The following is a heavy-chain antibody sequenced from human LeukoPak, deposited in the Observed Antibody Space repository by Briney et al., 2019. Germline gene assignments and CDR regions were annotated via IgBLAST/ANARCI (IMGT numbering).Heavy chain of an antibody. CDR3: ARDYDFWSGYFDY. CDR2: ISNDGTNN. V-gene: IGHV3-30*03. Sequence: PGGSLRLSCAASGFTSSTYAIHWVRKAPGKGLKRVAFISNDGTNNYYADSVKGRFTISRDNTKNTLDLQMNSLRVEDTAVYYCARDYDFWSGYFDYWGQGTLVTVSS. J-gene: IGHJ4*02. CDR1: GFTSSTYA. D-gene: IGHD3-3*01.